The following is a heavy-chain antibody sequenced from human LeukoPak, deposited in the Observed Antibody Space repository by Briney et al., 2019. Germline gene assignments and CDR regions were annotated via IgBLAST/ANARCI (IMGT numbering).Heavy chain of an antibody. CDR1: GNHW. J-gene: IGHJ4*02. V-gene: IGHV3-74*01. Sequence: GGSLRLSCAASGNHWMHWVRQAPGKGLVWVSHINSDGSWTSYADSVKGRFTISKDNAKNTVYLQMNNLRAEDTAVYYCVSFYETYWGRGTLVTVSS. CDR2: INSDGSWT. CDR3: VSFYETY. D-gene: IGHD2-2*01.